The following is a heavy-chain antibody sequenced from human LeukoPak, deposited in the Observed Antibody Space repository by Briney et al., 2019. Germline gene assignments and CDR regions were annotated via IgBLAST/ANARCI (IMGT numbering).Heavy chain of an antibody. CDR3: ARARRYRSSWYHDY. CDR1: GFSFTNYG. D-gene: IGHD6-13*01. CDR2: IWHDGSNN. Sequence: GGSLRLSCAASGFSFTNYGMHWVRQAPGKGLEWVALIWHDGSNNYYVDSVKGRFSISRDNSKNTLYLQMNSLRVEDTAVYYCARARRYRSSWYHDYWGQGSLVTVSS. V-gene: IGHV3-33*01. J-gene: IGHJ4*02.